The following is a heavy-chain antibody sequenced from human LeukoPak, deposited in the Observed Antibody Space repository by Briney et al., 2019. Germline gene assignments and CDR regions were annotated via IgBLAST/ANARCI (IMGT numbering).Heavy chain of an antibody. CDR3: ARGVGIYYGSGSHSYYFDY. J-gene: IGHJ4*02. D-gene: IGHD3-10*01. Sequence: ASVKVSCKASGYTFTSYAMHWVRQAPGQRLEWMGWINAGNGNTKYSQKFQGRVTITTDTSTSTAYMELRSLRSDDTAVYYCARGVGIYYGSGSHSYYFDYWGQGTLVTVSS. CDR1: GYTFTSYA. CDR2: INAGNGNT. V-gene: IGHV1-3*01.